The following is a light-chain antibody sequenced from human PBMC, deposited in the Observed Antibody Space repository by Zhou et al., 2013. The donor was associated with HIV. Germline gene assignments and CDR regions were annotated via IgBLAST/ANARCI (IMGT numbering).Light chain of an antibody. CDR1: QSVSSN. CDR3: QQYNNWPPWT. CDR2: GAS. J-gene: IGKJ1*01. Sequence: EIVMTQSPATLSLSPGERATLSCRASQSVSSNLAWYQQKPGQAPKLLIYGASTRATSIPIRFSGSGSGTEFTLTISALQSEDFAIYYCQQYNNWPPWTFGQGTKVEF. V-gene: IGKV3-15*01.